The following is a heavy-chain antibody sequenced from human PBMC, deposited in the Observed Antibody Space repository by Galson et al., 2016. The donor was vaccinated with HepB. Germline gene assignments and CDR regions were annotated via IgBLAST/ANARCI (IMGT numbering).Heavy chain of an antibody. Sequence: SLRLSCAASGFTFSNFDMNWVRQTPGKGLEWVAVISFDGNKEYYADSAKGRFVISRDNSKRTLYLQMNSLTTEDTAVYFCAKDGRKFRGIVTGGADPWGQGTLVIVSS. CDR2: ISFDGNKE. CDR1: GFTFSNFD. J-gene: IGHJ5*02. D-gene: IGHD7-27*01. CDR3: AKDGRKFRGIVTGGADP. V-gene: IGHV3-30*18.